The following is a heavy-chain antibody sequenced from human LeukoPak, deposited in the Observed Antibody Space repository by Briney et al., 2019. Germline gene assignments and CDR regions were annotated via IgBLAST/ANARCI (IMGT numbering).Heavy chain of an antibody. CDR2: INHSGST. D-gene: IGHD3-16*02. CDR1: GGSFSGYY. V-gene: IGHV4-34*01. J-gene: IGHJ6*03. Sequence: SETLSLTCAVYGGSFSGYYWSWIRQPPGKGLEWIGEINHSGSTNYNPSLKSRVTISVDTSKNQFSLKLSSVTAADTAVYYCARGRYYDYVWGSYRSPDYYMDVWGKGTTVTVSS. CDR3: ARGRYYDYVWGSYRSPDYYMDV.